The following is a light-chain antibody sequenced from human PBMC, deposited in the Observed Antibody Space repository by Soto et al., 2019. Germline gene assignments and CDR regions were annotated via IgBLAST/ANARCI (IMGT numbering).Light chain of an antibody. Sequence: GERGTLSCRASQSVSSYFAWYQQKPGQAPRLLIYDASNRATGIPARFSGSGSGTDFTLTISSLEPEDFAVYYCQQRSNWPIPFGQGTRLEI. J-gene: IGKJ5*01. V-gene: IGKV3-11*01. CDR2: DAS. CDR1: QSVSSY. CDR3: QQRSNWPIP.